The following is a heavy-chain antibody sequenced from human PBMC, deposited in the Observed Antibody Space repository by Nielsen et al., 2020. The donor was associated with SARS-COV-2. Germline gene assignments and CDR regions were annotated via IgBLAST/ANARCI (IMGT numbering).Heavy chain of an antibody. D-gene: IGHD3-22*01. CDR3: ARDHFYYDSSGYYEVAFDI. J-gene: IGHJ3*02. CDR1: GGSISSYY. CDR2: IYTSGST. Sequence: SETLSLTCTVSGGSISSYYWSWIRQPAGKGLEWIGRIYTSGSTNYNPSLKSRVTMSVDTSKNQFSLKLSSVTAADTAVYYCARDHFYYDSSGYYEVAFDIWGQGTMVTVSS. V-gene: IGHV4-4*07.